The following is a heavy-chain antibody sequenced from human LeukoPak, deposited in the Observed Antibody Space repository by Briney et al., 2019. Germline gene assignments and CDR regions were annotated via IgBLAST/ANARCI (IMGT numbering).Heavy chain of an antibody. CDR3: AKTYYYDSSGLRSLYFDY. V-gene: IGHV1-2*02. D-gene: IGHD3-22*01. J-gene: IGHJ4*02. CDR2: INPNRGGT. Sequence: ASVTVSCKASGYTFTGYYMHWVRQAPGQGLEWMGWINPNRGGTNYAQKFQGRVAMTRDTSIRTAYMELSRLRSDDTAVYYCAKTYYYDSSGLRSLYFDYWGQGTLVTVSS. CDR1: GYTFTGYY.